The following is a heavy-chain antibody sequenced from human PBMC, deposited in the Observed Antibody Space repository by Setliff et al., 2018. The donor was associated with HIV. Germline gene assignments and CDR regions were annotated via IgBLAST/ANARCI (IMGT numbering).Heavy chain of an antibody. CDR1: GSTFSSYA. Sequence: SLRLSCKASGSTFSSYAVGWVRQAPGKGLEWVSVTSGSGDNTYYADSVKGRFTISRDNSKNTLYLQMNDLRAEDTAVYYCAKGRGRCLSGGDCFYTFDSWGQGTQVTVSS. CDR3: AKGRGRCLSGGDCFYTFDS. V-gene: IGHV3-23*01. J-gene: IGHJ4*02. CDR2: TSGSGDNT. D-gene: IGHD2-21*02.